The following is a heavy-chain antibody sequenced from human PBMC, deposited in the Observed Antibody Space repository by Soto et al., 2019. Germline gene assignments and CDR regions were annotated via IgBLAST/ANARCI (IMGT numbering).Heavy chain of an antibody. Sequence: GGSLRLSCAASGFTFSTYGRNWVRQAPGKGLEWVSGISSGSSYIFYAVSVRGRFTISRDNAKNSLNLQMNSLRADDTAVYFCARDRGIAATGPLFDYWGQGILVTVSS. J-gene: IGHJ4*02. CDR2: ISSGSSYI. CDR1: GFTFSTYG. D-gene: IGHD6-13*01. V-gene: IGHV3-21*01. CDR3: ARDRGIAATGPLFDY.